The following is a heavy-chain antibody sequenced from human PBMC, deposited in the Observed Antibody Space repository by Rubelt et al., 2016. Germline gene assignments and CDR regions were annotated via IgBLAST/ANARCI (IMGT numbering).Heavy chain of an antibody. CDR3: ARRPLLYYFDY. CDR1: GDSISSSSYH. CDR2: IYYSGST. D-gene: IGHD2-8*02. J-gene: IGHJ4*02. Sequence: QLQLQESGPGLVKSSETLSLTCTVSGDSISSSSYHWGWIRQPPGKGLEWIGSIYYSGSTYYNPSLKSRVTISADTSKNQFPLKLSSVTAADTAVYYCARRPLLYYFDYWGQGSLVIVSS. V-gene: IGHV4-39*01.